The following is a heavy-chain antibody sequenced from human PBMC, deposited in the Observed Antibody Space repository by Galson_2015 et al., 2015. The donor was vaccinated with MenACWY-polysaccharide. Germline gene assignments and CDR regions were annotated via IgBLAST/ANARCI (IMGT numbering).Heavy chain of an antibody. CDR1: GFTFSSYW. CDR2: INSDGSSK. V-gene: IGHV3-74*01. D-gene: IGHD5-18*01. J-gene: IGHJ5*02. Sequence: SLRLSCAASGFTFSSYWMHWVRQAPGKGLVWVSRINSDGSSKSYADSVKGRFTIFRDNAKNTLYLQMNSLRVEDTAVYYCASSIQLASWGQGTLVTVSS. CDR3: ASSIQLAS.